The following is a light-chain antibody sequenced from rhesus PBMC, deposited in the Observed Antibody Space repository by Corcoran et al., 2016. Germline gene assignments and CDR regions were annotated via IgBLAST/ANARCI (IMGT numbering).Light chain of an antibody. V-gene: IGLV2S7*01. CDR1: SSAVGGYNF. CDR3: CSYATSSTYS. J-gene: IGLJ1*01. CDR2: DGS. Sequence: QSVPTQPPSMSGSPGQSVTISCTGTSSAVGGYNFVSWYQQHPGKAPKLMIYDGSKRPSGVSDRCSGSKSGNTASLPISRLQDEDEADYFCCSYATSSTYSFGAGTRLTVL.